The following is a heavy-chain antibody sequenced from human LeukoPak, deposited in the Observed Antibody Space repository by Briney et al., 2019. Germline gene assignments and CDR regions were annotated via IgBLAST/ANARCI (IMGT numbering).Heavy chain of an antibody. V-gene: IGHV3-30*03. CDR1: GFTFSSYG. J-gene: IGHJ4*02. CDR2: ISYDGSNK. CDR3: ARLSPRSAYFDY. Sequence: PGGSLRLSCVASGFTFSSYGMHWVRQAPGKGLEWVAVISYDGSNKYHADSVKGRFTISRDNSKNTLYLQMNSLRAEDTAVYYCARLSPRSAYFDYWGQGTLVTVSS.